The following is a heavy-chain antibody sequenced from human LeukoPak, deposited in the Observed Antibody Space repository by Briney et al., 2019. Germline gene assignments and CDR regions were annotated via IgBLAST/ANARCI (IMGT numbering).Heavy chain of an antibody. CDR3: AKSPGYSGYDLYDYGMDV. J-gene: IGHJ6*04. CDR1: GFTFSSYA. D-gene: IGHD5-12*01. V-gene: IGHV3-23*01. Sequence: GGSLSLSCAVSGFTFSSYAMNWVRQAPGRGLEWVSATSGSGGSTYYADSLKGRFTISRDNSKTTLYTQMNSMRAEDTAVYYCAKSPGYSGYDLYDYGMDVWGKGTTVTVSS. CDR2: TSGSGGST.